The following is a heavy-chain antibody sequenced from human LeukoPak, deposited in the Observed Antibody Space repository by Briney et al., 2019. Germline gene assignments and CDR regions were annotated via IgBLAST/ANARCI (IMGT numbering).Heavy chain of an antibody. D-gene: IGHD3-10*01. CDR1: GLPLSKLW. V-gene: IGHV3-15*01. Sequence: GGPQRLPCTPSGLPLSKLWMLWLPDAPEEARERVGRIKSKTDGGTTDYAALVKGRFTISRDDSKTTLYLKMNSLKTEDTAVYYCTTGPDHVLLWFGELAFDYWGQGTLVTVSS. J-gene: IGHJ4*02. CDR3: TTGPDHVLLWFGELAFDY. CDR2: IKSKTDGGTT.